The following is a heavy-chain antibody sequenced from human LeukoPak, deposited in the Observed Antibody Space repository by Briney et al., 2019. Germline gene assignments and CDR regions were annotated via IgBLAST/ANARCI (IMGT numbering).Heavy chain of an antibody. J-gene: IGHJ3*01. D-gene: IGHD3-22*01. CDR1: GFTFSRYW. V-gene: IGHV3-7*01. Sequence: GGSLRLSCAASGFTFSRYWMSWVRQAPGKGLEWVANRKEDGSEKHYVDSVKGRFSISRDNGKKSLYLQMNSLRAEDTAVYYCASDQILPVIGLLQGAFVLWGQGTMVTVSS. CDR3: ASDQILPVIGLLQGAFVL. CDR2: RKEDGSEK.